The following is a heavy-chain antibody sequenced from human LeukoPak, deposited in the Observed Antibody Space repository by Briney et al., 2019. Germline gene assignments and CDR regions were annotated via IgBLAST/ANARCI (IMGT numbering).Heavy chain of an antibody. CDR1: GFTFSSYA. CDR2: ISYDGSNK. D-gene: IGHD3-10*01. Sequence: GGSLRLSCAASGFTFSSYAVHWVRQAPGKGLEWVAVISYDGSNKYYADSVKGRFTISRDNSKNTLYLQMNSLRAEDTAVYYCARETTPDYYYGSGSYRYWGQGNLVTVSS. J-gene: IGHJ4*02. V-gene: IGHV3-30-3*01. CDR3: ARETTPDYYYGSGSYRY.